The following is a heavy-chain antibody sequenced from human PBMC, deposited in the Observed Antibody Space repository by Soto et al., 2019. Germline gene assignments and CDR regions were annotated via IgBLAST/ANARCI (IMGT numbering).Heavy chain of an antibody. V-gene: IGHV3-66*01. CDR1: VTVTSNY. CDR3: ARDTVAVAGQDY. CDR2: IYSAGST. Sequence: EVQLVESGGGLVQPGGSLRLSCAASVTVTSNYMTWVRQAPGKGLEWVSVIYSAGSTYYADSVKGRFTISRDNSRNTLYLQMNGLRAEDTAVYYCARDTVAVAGQDYWGQGTLVTVSS. J-gene: IGHJ4*02. D-gene: IGHD6-19*01.